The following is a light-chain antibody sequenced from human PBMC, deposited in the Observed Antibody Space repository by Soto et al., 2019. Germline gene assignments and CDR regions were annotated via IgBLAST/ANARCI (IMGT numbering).Light chain of an antibody. Sequence: EIVLTQSPGTLSLSPGDRATLSCRASQGVSSSYLTWYQQKPGQAPRLLIYGTSSRATGIPDRFSGSGSGTDFTLTISRLEPEDFAVYYCQHYGTSSWTFGQGTKVDIK. V-gene: IGKV3-20*01. CDR1: QGVSSSY. CDR3: QHYGTSSWT. J-gene: IGKJ1*01. CDR2: GTS.